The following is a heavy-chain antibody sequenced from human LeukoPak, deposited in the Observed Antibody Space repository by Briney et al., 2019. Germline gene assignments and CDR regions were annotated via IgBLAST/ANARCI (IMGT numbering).Heavy chain of an antibody. Sequence: PGGSLRLSCAASGFTFDEYAMHWVRQGPGKGLDGVSGISWNGGSIDYVDSVKGRLTISRDNAKNSLYLQMNSLRPEDTALSYCAKGTGRYWTFFDSWGQGTHVVVSS. V-gene: IGHV3-9*01. CDR3: AKGTGRYWTFFDS. CDR1: GFTFDEYA. J-gene: IGHJ4*02. CDR2: ISWNGGSI. D-gene: IGHD1-26*01.